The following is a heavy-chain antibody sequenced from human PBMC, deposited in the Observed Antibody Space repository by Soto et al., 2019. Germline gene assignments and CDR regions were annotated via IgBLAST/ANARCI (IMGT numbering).Heavy chain of an antibody. D-gene: IGHD3-3*01. CDR1: GFTFSDYY. V-gene: IGHV3-11*01. Sequence: QVQLEESGGGLVKTGQSLRLSCATSGFTFSDYYMAWIRQAPGKGLEWIGYINNGGDIVHYSDAMKGRFRISRDNTKRSLYLQMTSMRAEDTAIYYGARDFTKTTVGFVDSWGQGALGTFSS. CDR2: INNGGDIV. CDR3: ARDFTKTTVGFVDS. J-gene: IGHJ4*02.